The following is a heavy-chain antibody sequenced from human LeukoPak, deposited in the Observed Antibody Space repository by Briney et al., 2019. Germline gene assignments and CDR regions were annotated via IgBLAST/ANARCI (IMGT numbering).Heavy chain of an antibody. D-gene: IGHD3-22*01. V-gene: IGHV1-8*01. CDR2: MNPNSGNT. J-gene: IGHJ6*02. CDR3: ARVPTTYYYDSSGYSYGMDV. CDR1: GYTFTSYD. Sequence: RASVKVSCKASGYTFTSYDINWVRQATGQGLEWMGWMNPNSGNTGYAQKFQGRVTMTRNTSISTAYMELSSLRSEDTAVYYCARVPTTYYYDSSGYSYGMDVWGQGTTVTVSS.